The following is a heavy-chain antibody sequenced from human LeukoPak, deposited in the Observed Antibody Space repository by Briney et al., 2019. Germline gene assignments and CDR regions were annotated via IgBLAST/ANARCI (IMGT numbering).Heavy chain of an antibody. CDR1: GFTFSSNA. Sequence: PGGSLRLSCAASGFTFSSNAIHWVRQAPGKGLEWVALISYDGSNKYYADSVKGRFTSSRDNSKNTLYLQMNSLRAEDTAVYYCAREKSDYWGQGTLVTVSS. J-gene: IGHJ4*02. V-gene: IGHV3-30*03. CDR2: ISYDGSNK. CDR3: AREKSDY.